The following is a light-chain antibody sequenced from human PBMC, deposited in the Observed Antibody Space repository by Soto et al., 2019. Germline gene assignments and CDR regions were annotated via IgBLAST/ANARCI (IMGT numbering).Light chain of an antibody. CDR2: GAS. CDR1: QSVSSSY. V-gene: IGKV3-20*01. CDR3: QQYGSSPWT. Sequence: EIVLTQSPGTLALSPGERATLSCRASQSVSSSYLAWYQQKPGQAPRLLIYGASSRATGIPDRFSGSGSGTDFNLTISRLEAEDFAVYYCQQYGSSPWTFGQGTKVEIK. J-gene: IGKJ1*01.